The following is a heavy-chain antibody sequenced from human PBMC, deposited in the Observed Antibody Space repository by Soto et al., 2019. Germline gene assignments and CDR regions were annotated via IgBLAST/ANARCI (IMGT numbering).Heavy chain of an antibody. D-gene: IGHD3-9*01. CDR1: GFTFDDYA. CDR2: ISWNSGSI. J-gene: IGHJ6*03. CDR3: AKDISLVPLQAYYYMDV. V-gene: IGHV3-9*01. Sequence: QPGGSLRLSCAASGFTFDDYAMHWVRQAPGKGLEWVSGISWNSGSIGYADSVKGRFTISRDNAKNSLYLQMNSLRAEDTALYYCAKDISLVPLQAYYYMDVWGKGTTVTVSS.